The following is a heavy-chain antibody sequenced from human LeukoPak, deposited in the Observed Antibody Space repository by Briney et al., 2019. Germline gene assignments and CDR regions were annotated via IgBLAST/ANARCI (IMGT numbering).Heavy chain of an antibody. J-gene: IGHJ3*02. Sequence: GSLRLCCAASGFHTSVYYMSWIRQAPGKGLEWVSYISSSSSYIYYADSVKGRFTISRDNAKNSLYLQMNSLRAEDTAVYYCARDAYLGGDCYSDVQAFVICGQGTMVTVSS. CDR3: ARDAYLGGDCYSDVQAFVI. CDR2: ISSSSSYI. D-gene: IGHD2-21*02. CDR1: GFHTSVYY. V-gene: IGHV3-11*06.